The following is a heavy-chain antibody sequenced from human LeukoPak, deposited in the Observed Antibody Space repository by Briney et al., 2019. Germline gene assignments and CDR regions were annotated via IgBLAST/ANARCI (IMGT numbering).Heavy chain of an antibody. D-gene: IGHD1-1*01. CDR2: ISWNSGSI. Sequence: GGSLRLSCTAFGFTFDDFAMHWVRQPPGKGLEWDSGISWNSGSIGYADSVKGRFSISRDNAKKSLYLQMNSLRPEDTALYYCAKDVGSTQNYYYMDVWGQGTLVTVSS. CDR1: GFTFDDFA. CDR3: AKDVGSTQNYYYMDV. J-gene: IGHJ6*02. V-gene: IGHV3-9*01.